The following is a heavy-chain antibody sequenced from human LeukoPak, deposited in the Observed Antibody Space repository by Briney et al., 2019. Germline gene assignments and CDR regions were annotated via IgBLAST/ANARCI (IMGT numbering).Heavy chain of an antibody. D-gene: IGHD3-22*01. V-gene: IGHV4-34*01. CDR1: GGSFTDYF. Sequence: PSETLSLTCTVYGGSFTDYFWTWIRQSPGKGLEWIGEINDYTGDTNYNPSLNSRVSISLEKSKNQFSLELRSVTAADTAVYYCARGRIGKIVVVSSFSYGMDVWGQGTTVTVSS. CDR3: ARGRIGKIVVVSSFSYGMDV. J-gene: IGHJ6*02. CDR2: INDYTGDT.